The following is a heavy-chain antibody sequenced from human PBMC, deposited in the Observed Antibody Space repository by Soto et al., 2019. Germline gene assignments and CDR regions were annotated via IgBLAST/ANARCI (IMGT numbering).Heavy chain of an antibody. D-gene: IGHD3-22*01. Sequence: ASVKVSCRASGYTFTIYGISWVRQAPGQGLEWMGWISAYNGNTNYAQKLQGRVTMTTDTSTSTAYMELRSLRSDDTAVYYCARISYDSSGYNSWDYYYYGMDVWGQGTTVTVSS. CDR2: ISAYNGNT. CDR3: ARISYDSSGYNSWDYYYYGMDV. J-gene: IGHJ6*02. CDR1: GYTFTIYG. V-gene: IGHV1-18*04.